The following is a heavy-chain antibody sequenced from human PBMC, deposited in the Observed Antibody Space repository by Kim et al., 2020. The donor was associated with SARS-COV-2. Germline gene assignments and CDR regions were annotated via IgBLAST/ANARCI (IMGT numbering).Heavy chain of an antibody. CDR1: GGSFSGYY. J-gene: IGHJ5*02. D-gene: IGHD6-6*01. CDR2: INHSGST. CDR3: ARILYSSSSTWEFDP. Sequence: SETLSLTCAVYGGSFSGYYWSWIRQPPGKGLEWIGEINHSGSTNYNPSLKSRVTISVDTSKNQFSLKLSSVTAADTAVYYCARILYSSSSTWEFDPWGQGTLVTVSS. V-gene: IGHV4-34*01.